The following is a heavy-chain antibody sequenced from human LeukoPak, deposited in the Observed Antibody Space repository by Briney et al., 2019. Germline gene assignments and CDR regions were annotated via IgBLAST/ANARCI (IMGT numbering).Heavy chain of an antibody. CDR2: IIPIFGTA. J-gene: IGHJ5*02. D-gene: IGHD2-15*01. CDR3: AREGSDIVVVVAAPTMVWFDP. V-gene: IGHV1-69*05. Sequence: ASVKVSCKASGGTFSSSAISWVRQAPGQGLEWMGGIIPIFGTANYAQKFQGRVTITTDESTSTAYMELSSLRSEDTAVYYCAREGSDIVVVVAAPTMVWFDPWGQGTLVTVSS. CDR1: GGTFSSSA.